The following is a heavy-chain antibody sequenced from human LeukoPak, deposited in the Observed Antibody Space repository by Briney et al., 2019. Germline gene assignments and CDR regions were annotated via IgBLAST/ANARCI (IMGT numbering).Heavy chain of an antibody. CDR1: GASISSSNYH. V-gene: IGHV4-39*01. D-gene: IGHD4-17*01. CDR3: ARATVTMDWFDP. Sequence: PSETLSLTCTVSGASISSSNYHWGWIRQPPGKGLEWIGSIYYSGSTSYNPSLQSRVTISVDTAKNQFSLKLSSVTAADTAVYYCARATVTMDWFDPWGQGTLVTVSS. CDR2: IYYSGST. J-gene: IGHJ5*02.